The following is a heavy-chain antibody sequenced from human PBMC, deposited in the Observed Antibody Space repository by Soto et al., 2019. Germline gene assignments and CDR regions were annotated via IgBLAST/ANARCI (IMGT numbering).Heavy chain of an antibody. CDR2: IYWDDDK. D-gene: IGHD7-27*01. CDR1: GFSLSTSGVA. Sequence: QITLKESGPTLVKPTQTLTLTCTFSGFSLSTSGVAVGWIRQPPGKALEWLALIYWDDDKRYSPSLKSRLTITKDASKNQEVLTLTDMDPVDTATSHCALGDRVWFNARNWVYFDYWGQGTLVTLSS. CDR3: ALGDRVWFNARNWVYFDY. J-gene: IGHJ4*02. V-gene: IGHV2-5*02.